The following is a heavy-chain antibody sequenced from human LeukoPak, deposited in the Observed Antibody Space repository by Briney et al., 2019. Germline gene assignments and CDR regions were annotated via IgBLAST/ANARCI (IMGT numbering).Heavy chain of an antibody. CDR2: IIPILGIA. CDR3: ARRYYDILTGSLYMDV. J-gene: IGHJ6*03. Sequence: ASVKVSCKASGGTFSSYTISWVRQAPGRGLEWMGRIIPILGIANYAQKFQGRVTITADKSTSTAYMELSSLRSEDTAVYYCARRYYDILTGSLYMDVWGKGTTVTVSS. V-gene: IGHV1-69*02. CDR1: GGTFSSYT. D-gene: IGHD3-9*01.